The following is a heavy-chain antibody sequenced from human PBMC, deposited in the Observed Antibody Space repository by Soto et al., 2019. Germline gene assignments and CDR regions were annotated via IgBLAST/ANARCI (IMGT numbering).Heavy chain of an antibody. D-gene: IGHD3-9*01. J-gene: IGHJ6*03. Sequence: ASVKVSCKASGYTFTSYDINWVRQATGQGLEWMGWMNPNSGNTGYAQKFQGRVTMTRNTSISTAYMELSSLRSEDTAVYYCARGLVLRYFDGSVGGYYYMDVWGKGTTVTVSS. CDR1: GYTFTSYD. CDR3: ARGLVLRYFDGSVGGYYYMDV. V-gene: IGHV1-8*01. CDR2: MNPNSGNT.